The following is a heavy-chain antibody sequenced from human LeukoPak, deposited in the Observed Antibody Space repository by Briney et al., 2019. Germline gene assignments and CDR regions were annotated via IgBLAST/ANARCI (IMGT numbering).Heavy chain of an antibody. V-gene: IGHV4-59*01. J-gene: IGHJ4*02. CDR3: ARVGKYSSSWWFDY. D-gene: IGHD6-13*01. CDR1: GGSISSYY. CDR2: IYYSGST. Sequence: SETLSLTCTVSGGSISSYYWSWIRQPPGKGLECIGYIYYSGSTNYNPSLKSRVTISVDTSKNQFSLKLSSVTAADTAVYYCARVGKYSSSWWFDYWGQGTLVTVSS.